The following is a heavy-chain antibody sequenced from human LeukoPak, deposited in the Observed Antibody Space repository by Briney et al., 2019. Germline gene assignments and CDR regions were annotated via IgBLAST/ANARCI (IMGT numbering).Heavy chain of an antibody. J-gene: IGHJ2*01. Sequence: GGSQRLSCAASGYTFYNYAVTWVRQAPGKGLEWVSSISHDGASTYYADSVKGRFTISRDNSKNTVFLQMDSLRAEDTAVYFCAKYGSGQLWLLGWYFDFWGRGTLVSVSS. CDR1: GYTFYNYA. V-gene: IGHV3-23*01. CDR3: AKYGSGQLWLLGWYFDF. D-gene: IGHD3-16*01. CDR2: ISHDGAST.